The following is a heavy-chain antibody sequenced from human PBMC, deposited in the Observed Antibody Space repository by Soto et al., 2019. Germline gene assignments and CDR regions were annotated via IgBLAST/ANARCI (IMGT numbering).Heavy chain of an antibody. CDR3: ARGNHRWLQLWYFDL. CDR1: GGTFSSYA. Sequence: QVQLVQSGAEVKKPGSSVKVSCKASGGTFSSYAISWVRQAPGEGREWMGGIIPIFGTANYGQKFQGRVTITADESTSTAYMELSSLRSEDTAVYYCARGNHRWLQLWYFDLWGRGTLVTVSS. D-gene: IGHD5-12*01. V-gene: IGHV1-69*12. J-gene: IGHJ2*01. CDR2: IIPIFGTA.